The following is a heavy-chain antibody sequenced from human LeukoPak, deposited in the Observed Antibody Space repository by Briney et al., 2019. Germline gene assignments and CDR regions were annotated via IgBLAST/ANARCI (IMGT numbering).Heavy chain of an antibody. CDR3: ARTENYIPEDCFDP. V-gene: IGHV4-39*01. CDR2: ICYSGST. J-gene: IGHJ5*02. Sequence: SETLSLTCSVSGGSIGSSSYCWGWIRQPPGKGLEWIGTICYSGSTFYNPSLKSRVALSVDTSKNQFSLKLSSVTAADTAVYYCARTENYIPEDCFDPWGQGTLVTVSS. D-gene: IGHD5-24*01. CDR1: GGSIGSSSYC.